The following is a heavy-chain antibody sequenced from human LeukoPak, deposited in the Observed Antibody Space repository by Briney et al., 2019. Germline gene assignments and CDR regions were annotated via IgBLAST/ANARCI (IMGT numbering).Heavy chain of an antibody. Sequence: GGSLRLSCAASGFTVSSNYMSWVRQAPGKGLEWVSVIYSGGSTYYADSVKGRFTISRDNSKDTLYLQMNSLRAEDTAAYYCARDRCSSTSCYYFDYWGQGTLVTVSS. CDR2: IYSGGST. J-gene: IGHJ4*02. CDR3: ARDRCSSTSCYYFDY. CDR1: GFTVSSNY. D-gene: IGHD2-2*01. V-gene: IGHV3-66*01.